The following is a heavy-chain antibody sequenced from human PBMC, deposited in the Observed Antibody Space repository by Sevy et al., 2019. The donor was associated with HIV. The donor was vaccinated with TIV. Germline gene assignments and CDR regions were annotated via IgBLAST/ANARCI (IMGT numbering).Heavy chain of an antibody. D-gene: IGHD3-22*01. CDR1: GFSFSIYW. CDR2: MKQDGSEE. Sequence: GGSLRLSCAASGFSFSIYWMSWVRQAPGKGLEWVATMKQDGSEEDYVDSVKGRFTISRDNAKNSLYLQINSLRVEDTAVYYCAREGDSRPFDPWGQGTLVTVSS. J-gene: IGHJ5*02. V-gene: IGHV3-7*01. CDR3: AREGDSRPFDP.